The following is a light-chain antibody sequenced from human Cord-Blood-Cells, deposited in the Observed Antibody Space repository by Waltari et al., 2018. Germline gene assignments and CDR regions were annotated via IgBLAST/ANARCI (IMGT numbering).Light chain of an antibody. CDR3: QSADSSGTYPV. J-gene: IGLJ7*01. Sequence: SYELTQPPPVSVSPGQTDRITCSGDALPKQYAYWYQQKPGQAPVLVIYKDSERPSGIPERFSGSSSGTTVTLTISGVQAEDEADYYCQSADSSGTYPVFGGGTQLTVL. CDR2: KDS. CDR1: ALPKQY. V-gene: IGLV3-25*02.